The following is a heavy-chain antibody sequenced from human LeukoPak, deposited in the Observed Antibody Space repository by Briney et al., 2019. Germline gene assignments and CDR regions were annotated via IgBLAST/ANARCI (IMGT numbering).Heavy chain of an antibody. V-gene: IGHV3-30-3*01. CDR1: GFTFSSYA. Sequence: PGGSLRLSCAASGFTFSSYAMHWVRQAPGKGLEWVAVISYDGSNKYYADSVKGRFTISRDNSKNTLYLQMNSLRAEDTAVYYCARGITYDSSSWYYRRGIAVAGAGPDYWGQGTLVTVSS. D-gene: IGHD6-19*01. CDR3: ARGITYDSSSWYYRRGIAVAGAGPDY. CDR2: ISYDGSNK. J-gene: IGHJ4*02.